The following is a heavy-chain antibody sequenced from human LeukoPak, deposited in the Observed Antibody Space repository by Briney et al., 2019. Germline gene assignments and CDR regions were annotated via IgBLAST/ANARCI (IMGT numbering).Heavy chain of an antibody. CDR3: ARETVVTAIIDY. CDR1: GGLISSGDFY. V-gene: IGHV4-30-4*02. J-gene: IGHJ4*02. D-gene: IGHD2-21*02. CDR2: ISYSGST. Sequence: SETQSLTCTVSGGLISSGDFYWSWIRQPPGKGLEWIGYISYSGSTYYNPSLKGRVTISVDTSKNQFSLKLSSVTAADPGVYYCARETVVTAIIDYWGQGTLVTVSS.